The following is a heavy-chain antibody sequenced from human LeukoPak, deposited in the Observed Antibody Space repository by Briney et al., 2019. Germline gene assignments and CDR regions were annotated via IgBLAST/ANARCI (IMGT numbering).Heavy chain of an antibody. CDR2: INHSGST. CDR1: GGSFSGYY. V-gene: IGHV4-34*01. D-gene: IGHD3-3*01. CDR3: ARAFGVVIYFDY. J-gene: IGHJ4*02. Sequence: SETLSLTCAVYGGSFSGYYWSWIRQPPGKGLEWIGEINHSGSTNYNPSLKSRVTISVDTSKNQFSLKLSSVTAADTPVYYCARAFGVVIYFDYWGQGTLVTVSS.